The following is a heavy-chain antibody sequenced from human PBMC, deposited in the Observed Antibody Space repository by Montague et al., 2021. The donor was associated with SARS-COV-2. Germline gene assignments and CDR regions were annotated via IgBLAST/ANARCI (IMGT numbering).Heavy chain of an antibody. V-gene: IGHV4-59*13. J-gene: IGHJ4*02. CDR1: GGSISNYY. Sequence: SETLSLTCTVSGGSISNYYWSWIRQPPGKGLEWIGYMYYSGSTNYNPSLKSRVTLSVDTSKNQFSLKLSSVTAADTAVYYCARDFGYWGQGTLVTVSS. CDR2: MYYSGST. CDR3: ARDFGY.